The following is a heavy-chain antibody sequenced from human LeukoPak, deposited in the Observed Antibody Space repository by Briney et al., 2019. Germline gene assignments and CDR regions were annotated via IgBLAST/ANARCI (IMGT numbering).Heavy chain of an antibody. Sequence: GGSLRLSCAASGFALSTYWMSWVRQAPGKGLEWVANMNQDESQNYYVDSVKGRFTISRDNAKNSLYLQMNSLRAEDTAVYYCAVSASARGGFDSWGQGILVTVSS. J-gene: IGHJ4*02. V-gene: IGHV3-7*01. CDR1: GFALSTYW. CDR2: MNQDESQN. CDR3: AVSASARGGFDS. D-gene: IGHD3-16*01.